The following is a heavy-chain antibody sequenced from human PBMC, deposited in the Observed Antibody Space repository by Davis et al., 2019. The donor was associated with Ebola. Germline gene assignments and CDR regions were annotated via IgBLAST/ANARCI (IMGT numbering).Heavy chain of an antibody. D-gene: IGHD5-18*01. CDR2: IYHSGST. Sequence: SETLSLTCAVSGGSISSSNWWSWVRQPPGKGLEWIGEIYHSGSTNYNPSLKSRVTISVDTSKNQFSLKLSSVTAADTAVYYCAREAAMALDYWGQGTLVTVSS. CDR3: AREAAMALDY. CDR1: GGSISSSNW. J-gene: IGHJ4*02. V-gene: IGHV4-4*02.